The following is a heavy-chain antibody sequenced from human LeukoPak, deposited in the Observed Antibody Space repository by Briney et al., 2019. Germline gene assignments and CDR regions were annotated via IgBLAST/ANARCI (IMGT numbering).Heavy chain of an antibody. D-gene: IGHD6-6*01. Sequence: GGSLRLSCAASGFTFSSYWMHWVRQAPGKGLVWVSRINSDGSSTSDADPVKGRFTISRDNAKNTLYLQMNSLRAEDTAVYYCASISSSSIDYWGQGTLVTVSS. CDR3: ASISSSSIDY. J-gene: IGHJ4*02. CDR2: INSDGSST. V-gene: IGHV3-74*01. CDR1: GFTFSSYW.